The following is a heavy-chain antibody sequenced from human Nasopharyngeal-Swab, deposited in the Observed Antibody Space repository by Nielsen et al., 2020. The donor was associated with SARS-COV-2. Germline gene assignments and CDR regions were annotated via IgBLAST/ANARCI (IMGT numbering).Heavy chain of an antibody. CDR2: MNPNSGNT. D-gene: IGHD3-10*01. J-gene: IGHJ6*02. Sequence: ASVKVSCKASGYTFTSYDINWVRQATGQGLEWMGWMNPNSGNTGYAQKFQGRVTMTRNTSISTAYMELSSLRGEDTAVYYCAREKGYQVLLDYYYHGLDVWGHGTAVIVSS. V-gene: IGHV1-8*01. CDR1: GYTFTSYD. CDR3: AREKGYQVLLDYYYHGLDV.